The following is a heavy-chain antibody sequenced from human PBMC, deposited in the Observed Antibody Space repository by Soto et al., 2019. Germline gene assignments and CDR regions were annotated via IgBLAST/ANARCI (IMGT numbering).Heavy chain of an antibody. CDR3: ARELAAGSYYDFWSGYYPGYYGMDV. V-gene: IGHV4-59*01. CDR1: GGSISSYY. CDR2: IYYSGST. J-gene: IGHJ6*02. D-gene: IGHD3-3*01. Sequence: SETLSLTCTVSGGSISSYYWSWIRQPPGKGLEWIGYIYYSGSTNYNPSLKSRVTISVDTSKNQFSLKLSSVTAADTAVYYCARELAAGSYYDFWSGYYPGYYGMDVWGQGTTVTVS.